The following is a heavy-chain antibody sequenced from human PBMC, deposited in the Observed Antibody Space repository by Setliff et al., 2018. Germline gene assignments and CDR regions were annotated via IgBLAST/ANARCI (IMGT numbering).Heavy chain of an antibody. J-gene: IGHJ5*02. Sequence: SETLSLTCSVSGNSISTTNYYWGWIRQPPGKGLEWIGSFYYIGSTYYNASLESRVTMSVDTSKSQLSLKLSSVTAADTAVYYCARGVPGSYCSGGSCYGPVVNWFDPWGQGTLVTVSS. CDR2: FYYIGST. D-gene: IGHD2-15*01. CDR3: ARGVPGSYCSGGSCYGPVVNWFDP. CDR1: GNSISTTNYY. V-gene: IGHV4-39*01.